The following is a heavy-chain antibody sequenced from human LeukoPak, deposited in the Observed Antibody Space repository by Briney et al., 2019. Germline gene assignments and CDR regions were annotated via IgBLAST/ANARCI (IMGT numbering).Heavy chain of an antibody. Sequence: SETLSLTCAVYGGSFSGYYWSWIRQPPGKGLEWIGEVNHNGSTNYNPSLKSRVTISVDTSKNQFSLKLSSVTAADTAVCYCARGRTIFGHNDYYYYGMDVWGQGTTVTVSS. J-gene: IGHJ6*02. CDR1: GGSFSGYY. D-gene: IGHD3-3*01. V-gene: IGHV4-34*01. CDR2: VNHNGST. CDR3: ARGRTIFGHNDYYYYGMDV.